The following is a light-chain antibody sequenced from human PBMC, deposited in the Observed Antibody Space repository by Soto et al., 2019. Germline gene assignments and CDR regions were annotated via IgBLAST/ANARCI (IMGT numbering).Light chain of an antibody. J-gene: IGKJ1*01. CDR2: DAS. CDR1: KSVSSY. Sequence: EIVLTQSPATLSLSPGERATLSCRASKSVSSYLAWYEQKPGQVPRLLIYDASNRATGIPARFSGSGSGTDFTLTISSLEPEDSGVYYCQQRSSWPRTFGQGTKVEIK. CDR3: QQRSSWPRT. V-gene: IGKV3-11*01.